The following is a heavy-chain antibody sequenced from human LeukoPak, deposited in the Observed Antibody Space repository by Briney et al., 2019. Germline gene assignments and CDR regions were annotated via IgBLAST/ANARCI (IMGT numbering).Heavy chain of an antibody. CDR2: VYYSGSA. D-gene: IGHD3-10*01. Sequence: PSETLSLTCTVSSGSISSYYWSWIRQPPGKGLEWIACVYYSGSANYNPSLKSRVTISVDTSKNQFSLKLSSVTAADTAVYYCARHEKLGQFDYWGQGTLVTVSS. CDR1: SGSISSYY. J-gene: IGHJ4*02. V-gene: IGHV4-59*08. CDR3: ARHEKLGQFDY.